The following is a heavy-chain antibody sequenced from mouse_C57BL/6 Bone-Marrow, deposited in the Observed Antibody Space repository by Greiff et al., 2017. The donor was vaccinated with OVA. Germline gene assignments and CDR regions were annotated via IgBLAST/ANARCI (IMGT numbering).Heavy chain of an antibody. V-gene: IGHV5-9-1*02. CDR2: ISSGGDYI. CDR1: GFTFTSYA. CDR3: TRDGYYAMDY. D-gene: IGHD2-3*01. Sequence: EVQGVESGEGLVKPGGSLKLSCAASGFTFTSYAMSWVRQTPEKRLEWVAYISSGGDYIYYADTVKGRFTISRDTARNTLYLQMSSLKSEDTAMYYFTRDGYYAMDYWGQGTSVTVSS. J-gene: IGHJ4*01.